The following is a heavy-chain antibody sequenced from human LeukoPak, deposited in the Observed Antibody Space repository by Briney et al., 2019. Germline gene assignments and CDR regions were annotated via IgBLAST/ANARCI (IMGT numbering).Heavy chain of an antibody. Sequence: PSETLSLTCTVSGGSMSNYYWSWIRQPAGKGLGWIGRIYTSGSTNYNPSLKSRVTMSIDTSKNQFSLKLSSVTAADTAVYFCARDESEFDYWGQGTLVTVSS. J-gene: IGHJ4*02. V-gene: IGHV4-4*07. CDR3: ARDESEFDY. CDR1: GGSMSNYY. CDR2: IYTSGST.